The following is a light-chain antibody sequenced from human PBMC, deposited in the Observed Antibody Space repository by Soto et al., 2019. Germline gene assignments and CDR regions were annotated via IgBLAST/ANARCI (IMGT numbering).Light chain of an antibody. CDR1: QSLLFSNGYNY. V-gene: IGKV2-28*01. CDR3: MQALQTPIT. Sequence: DIVMTQSPLSLPVTPGEPASISCRSSQSLLFSNGYNYLDWYLQKPGQSPQLLIYLGSTRASGVPNRFSGTGSGTDFTLKISRVEADDVGVYYCMQALQTPITFGQGTRLEMK. J-gene: IGKJ5*01. CDR2: LGS.